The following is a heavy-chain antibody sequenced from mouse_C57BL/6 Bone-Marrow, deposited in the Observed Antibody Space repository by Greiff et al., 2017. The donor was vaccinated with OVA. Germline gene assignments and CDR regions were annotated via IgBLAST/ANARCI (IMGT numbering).Heavy chain of an antibody. Sequence: QVQLQQPGAELVKPGASVKLSCKASGYTFTSYWMQWVKQRPGQGLEWIGEIDPSDSYTNYNQKVKGKATLTVDTSSSTAYMQLSSLTSEDSAVYYCAREEDYGNLDYWGQGTTLTVSS. CDR2: IDPSDSYT. CDR1: GYTFTSYW. CDR3: AREEDYGNLDY. D-gene: IGHD2-1*01. V-gene: IGHV1-50*01. J-gene: IGHJ2*01.